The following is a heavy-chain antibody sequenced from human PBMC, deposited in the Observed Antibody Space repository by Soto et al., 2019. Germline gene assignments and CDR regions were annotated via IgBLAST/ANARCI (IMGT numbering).Heavy chain of an antibody. V-gene: IGHV4-59*01. D-gene: IGHD3-10*01. Sequence: PSETLSLTCTVSGGSISSYYWIWIRQPPGKGLEWIGYIYYSGSTNYNPSLKSRVTISVDTSKNQFSLKLSSVTAADTAVYYCARVAGSTWLAASGFFDYWGQGTLVTVSS. CDR2: IYYSGST. CDR3: ARVAGSTWLAASGFFDY. CDR1: GGSISSYY. J-gene: IGHJ4*02.